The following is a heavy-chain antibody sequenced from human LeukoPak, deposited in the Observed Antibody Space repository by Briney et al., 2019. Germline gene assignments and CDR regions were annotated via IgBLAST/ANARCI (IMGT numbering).Heavy chain of an antibody. CDR1: GFTFSSYW. CDR2: IKQDGSKK. D-gene: IGHD5-24*01. V-gene: IGHV3-7*04. J-gene: IGHJ4*02. Sequence: GGSLRLSCAASGFTFSSYWMTWVRQAPGKGLEWVANIKQDGSKKSYVDSVKGRFTISRDNAKNSLYLRMNSLRAEDTAIYYCTRVGYIDEGIDYWGQGTLVTVSS. CDR3: TRVGYIDEGIDY.